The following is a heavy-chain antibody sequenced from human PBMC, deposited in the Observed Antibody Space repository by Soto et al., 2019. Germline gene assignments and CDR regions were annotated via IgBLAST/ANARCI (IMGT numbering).Heavy chain of an antibody. CDR2: INPNSGGT. CDR1: GCTFTGYY. CDR3: ARVRTSYYYYGMDV. Sequence: ASVKVSCKASGCTFTGYYMHWVRQAPGQGLEWMGWINPNSGGTNYAQKFQGRVTMTRDTSISTAYMELSRLRSDDTAVYYCARVRTSYYYYGMDVWGQGTTVTSP. V-gene: IGHV1-2*02. J-gene: IGHJ6*02.